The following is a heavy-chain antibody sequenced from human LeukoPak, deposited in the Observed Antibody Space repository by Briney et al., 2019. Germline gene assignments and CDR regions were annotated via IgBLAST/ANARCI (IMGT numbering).Heavy chain of an antibody. J-gene: IGHJ3*02. V-gene: IGHV3-64*01. Sequence: PGGSLRLSCAASGFTFSSYAMHWVRQAPGKGLEYVSAISSNGGSTYYANSVKGRFTISRDNSKNTLYLQMGSLRAEDMAVYYCARDRSGAFDIWGQGTMVTVSS. CDR1: GFTFSSYA. CDR3: ARDRSGAFDI. CDR2: ISSNGGST. D-gene: IGHD3-10*01.